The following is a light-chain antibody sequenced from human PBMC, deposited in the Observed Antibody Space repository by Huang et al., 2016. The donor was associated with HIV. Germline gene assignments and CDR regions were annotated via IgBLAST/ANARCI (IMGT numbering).Light chain of an antibody. Sequence: DIQMTQSPSSLSASVGDRVTLTCRASQDIDTYLNWYQRRPGKAPKLLIYNTVKLQSGVPSRFNGTGSGTDFALTITNLQPGDVATYFCQQSYTFTFTFGPGTAVNI. J-gene: IGKJ3*01. CDR1: QDIDTY. CDR2: NTV. CDR3: QQSYTFTFT. V-gene: IGKV1-39*01.